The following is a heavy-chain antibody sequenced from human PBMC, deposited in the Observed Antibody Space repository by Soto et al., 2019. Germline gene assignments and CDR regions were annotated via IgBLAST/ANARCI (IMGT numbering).Heavy chain of an antibody. CDR2: MFHSGRT. D-gene: IGHD3-10*01. V-gene: IGHV4-39*01. Sequence: SETLSLTCSVSGGSISSGVYYWGWIRQPPGKGLEWIGSMFHSGRTYQNPSLKSRVIISVDTSTNQFSLKLRSVTAADTAVYFFARHNYASGFFDYWGRGTLVTGSS. CDR1: GGSISSGVYY. CDR3: ARHNYASGFFDY. J-gene: IGHJ4*02.